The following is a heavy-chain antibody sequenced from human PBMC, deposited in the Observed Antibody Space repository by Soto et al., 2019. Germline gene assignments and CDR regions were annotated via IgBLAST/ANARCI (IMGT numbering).Heavy chain of an antibody. D-gene: IGHD3-16*02. CDR3: ASSYYDYIWGSYRSAPFAS. CDR1: GYTFTSYY. Sequence: ASVKVSCKASGYTFTSYYMHWVRRAPGQGLEWMGIINPSGDSTSYAQKFQGRVTMTRDTSTSTVYMELSSLRSEDTAVYYCASSYYDYIWGSYRSAPFASWGQGTLVTVSS. J-gene: IGHJ4*02. CDR2: INPSGDST. V-gene: IGHV1-46*01.